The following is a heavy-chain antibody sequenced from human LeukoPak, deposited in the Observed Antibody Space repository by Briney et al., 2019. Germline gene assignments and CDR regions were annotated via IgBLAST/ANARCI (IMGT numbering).Heavy chain of an antibody. Sequence: SVKVSCKASGCTFSSYAISWVRQAPGQGLEWMGRIIPIFGTANYAQKFQGRVTITTDESTSTAYMELSSLRSEDTAVYYWATGPGYWNKDAFDIWGQGTMVTVSS. CDR1: GCTFSSYA. J-gene: IGHJ3*02. V-gene: IGHV1-69*05. D-gene: IGHD1/OR15-1a*01. CDR2: IIPIFGTA. CDR3: ATGPGYWNKDAFDI.